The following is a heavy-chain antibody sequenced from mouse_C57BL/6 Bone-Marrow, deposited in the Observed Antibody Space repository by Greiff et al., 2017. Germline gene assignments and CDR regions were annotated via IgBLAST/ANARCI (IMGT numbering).Heavy chain of an antibody. V-gene: IGHV1-59*01. CDR3: ARTLYYYGSSYDYFDY. J-gene: IGHJ2*01. CDR2: IDPSDSYT. D-gene: IGHD1-1*01. Sequence: QVQLQQSGAELVRPGTSVKLSCKASGYTFTSYWMHWVKQRPGQGLEWIGVIDPSDSYTNYNQKFKGKATLTVDTSSSTAYMQLSSLTSEDSAVYYCARTLYYYGSSYDYFDYWGQGTTLTVSS. CDR1: GYTFTSYW.